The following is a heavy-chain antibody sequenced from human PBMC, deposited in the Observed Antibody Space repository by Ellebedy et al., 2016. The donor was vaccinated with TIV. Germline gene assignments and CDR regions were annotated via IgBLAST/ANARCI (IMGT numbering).Heavy chain of an antibody. CDR3: AKSTGYSST. J-gene: IGHJ5*02. Sequence: GESLKISXAASGFTFSSYAMSWVRQAPGKGLEWVSAISGSGGSTYYADSVKGRFTISRDNSKNTLYLQMNSLRAEDTAVYYCAKSTGYSSTWGQGTLVTVSS. CDR1: GFTFSSYA. CDR2: ISGSGGST. D-gene: IGHD6-13*01. V-gene: IGHV3-23*01.